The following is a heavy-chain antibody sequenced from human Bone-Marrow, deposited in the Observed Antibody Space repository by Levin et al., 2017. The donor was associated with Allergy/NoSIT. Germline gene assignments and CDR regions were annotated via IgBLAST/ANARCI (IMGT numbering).Heavy chain of an antibody. V-gene: IGHV3-11*01. CDR1: GFTFSDYY. Sequence: GGSLRLSCAASGFTFSDYYMSWIRQAPGKGLEWVSYISSSGSSIFYADSVKGRLTISRDNAKNSLSLQMSSLRAEDTAVYYCARGLYDSSGYYYSFDYWGQGTLVTVSS. D-gene: IGHD3-22*01. CDR3: ARGLYDSSGYYYSFDY. J-gene: IGHJ4*02. CDR2: ISSSGSSI.